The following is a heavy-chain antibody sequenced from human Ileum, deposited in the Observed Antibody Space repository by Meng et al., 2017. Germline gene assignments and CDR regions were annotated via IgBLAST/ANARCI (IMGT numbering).Heavy chain of an antibody. D-gene: IGHD3-22*01. CDR2: IRNKANSYTT. CDR3: AKASISGDRYYSDY. CDR1: GFTFSDHY. V-gene: IGHV3-72*01. J-gene: IGHJ4*02. Sequence: GESLKTSFAASGFTFSDHYMDWVRQAPGKGLEWVGCIRNKANSYTTEYAASVKGRFTISRDESKTSLYLQMHSLRTEDTAVYFCAKASISGDRYYSDYWGQGTLVTVSS.